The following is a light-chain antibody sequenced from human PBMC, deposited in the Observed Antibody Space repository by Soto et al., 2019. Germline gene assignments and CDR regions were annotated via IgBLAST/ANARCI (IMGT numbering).Light chain of an antibody. V-gene: IGKV1-5*01. Sequence: DVQMPQSPSTLPVSVGDRVTITCRASQSISSWLAWYQQKPGKAPKLLIYDASSLESGVPSRFSGSGSGTEFTLTISSLQPDDFATYYCQQYNSYWTFGQGTKVDI. CDR3: QQYNSYWT. CDR2: DAS. CDR1: QSISSW. J-gene: IGKJ1*01.